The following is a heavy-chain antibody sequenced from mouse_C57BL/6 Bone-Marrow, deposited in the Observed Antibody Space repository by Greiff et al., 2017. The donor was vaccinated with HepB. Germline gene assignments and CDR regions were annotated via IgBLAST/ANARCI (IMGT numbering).Heavy chain of an antibody. J-gene: IGHJ4*01. CDR2: IYPGDGDT. Sequence: QVQLQQSGPELVKPGASVKISCKASGYAFSSSWMNWVKQRPGKGLEWIGRIYPGDGDTNYNGKFKGKATLTADKSSSAAYMQLSGLTSEDSAVYFCYDGSYYAMDYWGQGTSVTVSS. CDR1: GYAFSSSW. D-gene: IGHD2-3*01. V-gene: IGHV1-82*01. CDR3: YDGSYYAMDY.